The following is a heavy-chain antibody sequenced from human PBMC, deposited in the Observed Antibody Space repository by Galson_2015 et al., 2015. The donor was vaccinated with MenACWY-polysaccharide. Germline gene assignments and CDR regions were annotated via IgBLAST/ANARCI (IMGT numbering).Heavy chain of an antibody. CDR1: GVTFSSNA. J-gene: IGHJ4*02. V-gene: IGHV3-23*01. D-gene: IGHD6-19*01. CDR3: AISRGFSSGWKYFDY. Sequence: SLRIACATYGVTFSSNAMGGVRQAPGKGLERVSAISGTGDRIRYAASVKGRFTISRDASKNTLYLQMSSLRAEDTALYYCAISRGFSSGWKYFDYWGQGTLVTVSA. CDR2: ISGTGDRI.